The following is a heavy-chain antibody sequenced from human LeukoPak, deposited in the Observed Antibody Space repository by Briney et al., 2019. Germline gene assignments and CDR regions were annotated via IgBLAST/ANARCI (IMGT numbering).Heavy chain of an antibody. CDR3: ARRDDSYGYRWYFDL. CDR2: IYYSWST. D-gene: IGHD5-18*01. J-gene: IGHJ2*01. V-gene: IGHV4-59*08. Sequence: PSETLSLTCTVSGGSISSYYWSWIRQPPGKGLEWIGYIYYSWSTNYNPSLKSRVTLSVDTSKNQFSLKLSSVTAADTAVYYCARRDDSYGYRWYFDLWGRGALVTVSS. CDR1: GGSISSYY.